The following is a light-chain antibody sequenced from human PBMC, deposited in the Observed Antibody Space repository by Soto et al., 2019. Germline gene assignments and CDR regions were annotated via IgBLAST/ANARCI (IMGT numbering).Light chain of an antibody. CDR2: AAS. Sequence: DIQMTQSPSSLSASVGDRVTITCRASQSISSYLNWYQQKPGKAPKLLIYAASSLQSGVPSRFSGSGSRTDFTLTISSLQPDDFATYYCHQSYRTPPFTFGPGTKVDI. CDR3: HQSYRTPPFT. J-gene: IGKJ3*01. V-gene: IGKV1-39*01. CDR1: QSISSY.